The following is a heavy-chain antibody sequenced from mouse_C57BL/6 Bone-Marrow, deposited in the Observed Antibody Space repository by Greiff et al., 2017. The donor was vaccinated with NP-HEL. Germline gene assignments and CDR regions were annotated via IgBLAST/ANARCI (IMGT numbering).Heavy chain of an antibody. CDR2: INSDGGST. D-gene: IGHD2-4*01. V-gene: IGHV5-2*01. J-gene: IGHJ1*03. Sequence: DVHLVESGGGLVQPGESLKLSCESNEYEFPSHDMSWVRKTPEKRLELVAAINSDGGSTYYPDTMERRFIISRDNTKKTLYLQMSSLRSEDTALYYCARPSTMITTRWYFDVWGTGTTVTVSS. CDR3: ARPSTMITTRWYFDV. CDR1: EYEFPSHD.